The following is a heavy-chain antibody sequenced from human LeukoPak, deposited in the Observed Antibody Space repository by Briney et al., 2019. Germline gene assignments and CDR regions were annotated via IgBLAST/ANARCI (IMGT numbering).Heavy chain of an antibody. CDR2: ISSSSSTI. CDR1: GFTFSSYS. D-gene: IGHD2-2*03. V-gene: IGHV3-48*02. CDR3: ASLDIVVIAAAIRNWFDR. J-gene: IGHJ5*02. Sequence: GGSLRLSCAASGFTFSSYSMNWVRQAPGKGLEWVSYISSSSSTIYYADSVKGRFTISRDNAKNNLYLQMNSLRDEDTAGYYCASLDIVVIAAAIRNWFDRWGQGTLVTVSS.